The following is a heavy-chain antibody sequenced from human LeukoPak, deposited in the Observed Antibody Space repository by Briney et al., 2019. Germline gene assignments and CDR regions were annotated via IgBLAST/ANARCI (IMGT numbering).Heavy chain of an antibody. CDR2: ISGRDGNT. D-gene: IGHD6-19*01. Sequence: PGGSLRLSCAASGFTFSSYAMSWVRQAAGKGLEWVSGISGRDGNTYYADSVKGRFTISRDNSKNTLYLQMISLRVEDTAIYYCAKDRIVMSGFFDYWGQGTLVTVSS. V-gene: IGHV3-23*01. CDR3: AKDRIVMSGFFDY. J-gene: IGHJ4*02. CDR1: GFTFSSYA.